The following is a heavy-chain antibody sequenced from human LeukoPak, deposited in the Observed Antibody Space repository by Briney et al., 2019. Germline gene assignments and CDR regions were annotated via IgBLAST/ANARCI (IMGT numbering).Heavy chain of an antibody. D-gene: IGHD6-6*01. CDR1: GGSISSYY. J-gene: IGHJ3*02. Sequence: SETLSLTCTVSGGSISSYYWSWIRQPAGKGLEWIGRIYTSRSTNYNPSLKSRVTMSVDTSKNQFSLKLSSVTAADTAVYYCARDYEQLNLISSAFDIWGQGTMVTVSS. CDR2: IYTSRST. V-gene: IGHV4-4*07. CDR3: ARDYEQLNLISSAFDI.